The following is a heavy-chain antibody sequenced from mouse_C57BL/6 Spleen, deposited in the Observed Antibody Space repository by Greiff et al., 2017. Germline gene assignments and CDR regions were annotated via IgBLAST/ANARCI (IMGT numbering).Heavy chain of an antibody. J-gene: IGHJ4*01. CDR3: ARKEGGYGNYERAMDY. CDR2: INPSSGYT. CDR1: GYTFTSYT. V-gene: IGHV1-4*01. D-gene: IGHD2-1*01. Sequence: QVQLKESGAELARPGASVKMSCKASGYTFTSYTMHWVKQRPGQGLEWIGYINPSSGYTKYNQKFKDKATLTADKSSSTAYMQLRSLTSEDSAVYYCARKEGGYGNYERAMDYWGQGTSVTVSS.